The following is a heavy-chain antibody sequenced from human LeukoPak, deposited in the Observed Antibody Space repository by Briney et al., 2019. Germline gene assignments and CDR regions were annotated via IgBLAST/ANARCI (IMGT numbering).Heavy chain of an antibody. D-gene: IGHD2-21*02. CDR3: ARMVSTAAGAVVTAYFDY. CDR1: GGTFSSYA. CDR2: IIPLFGTA. Sequence: SVKVSCTASGGTFSSYAISWVRQAPGQGLEWMGGIIPLFGTANYAQQFQGRVTITTDESTSTAYMELTSLRSEDPAVYYCARMVSTAAGAVVTAYFDYWGQGTLVTVSS. V-gene: IGHV1-69*05. J-gene: IGHJ4*02.